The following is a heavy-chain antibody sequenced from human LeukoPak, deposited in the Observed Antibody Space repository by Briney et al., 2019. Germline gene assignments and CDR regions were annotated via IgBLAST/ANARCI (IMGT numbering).Heavy chain of an antibody. D-gene: IGHD5-12*01. CDR3: ARGRLSGFHYYFDY. CDR2: TNHSGST. Sequence: SETLSLTCAVYGGSFSGYYWSWIRQRRGRGLEGIGETNHSGSTNYNPSLKSRVTISVDTSKNQFSLKLNSVTAADTAVYYCARGRLSGFHYYFDYWGQGTLVTVSS. J-gene: IGHJ4*02. V-gene: IGHV4-34*01. CDR1: GGSFSGYY.